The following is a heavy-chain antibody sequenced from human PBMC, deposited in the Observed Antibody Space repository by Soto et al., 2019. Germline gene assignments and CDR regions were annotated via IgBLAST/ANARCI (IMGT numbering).Heavy chain of an antibody. Sequence: GRSLRLPWSASPFNPSIFGMDRPGQAPDNGLHCVSRISNHGGSTYYADSVKGRFTMSIDNSKSTLFLQMRSLSPEDTGVYYCLKSFVSSIRGFYYHYGWDLWGQGTTVTL. CDR1: PFNPSIFG. CDR3: LKSFVSSIRGFYYHYGWDL. D-gene: IGHD5-12*01. J-gene: IGHJ6*02. CDR2: ISNHGGST. V-gene: IGHV3-64D*06.